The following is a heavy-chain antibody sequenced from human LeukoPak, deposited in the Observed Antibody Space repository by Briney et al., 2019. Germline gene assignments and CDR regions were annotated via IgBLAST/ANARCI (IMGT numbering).Heavy chain of an antibody. D-gene: IGHD2-15*01. Sequence: AASVTVSFKASGYTFTSYYIHWVRQAPGQGLEWMGIINPSGGSTSYAQKFQGRVTMTRDTSTSTVYMELSSLRSEDTAVYYCARDLGSGYYDYWGQGTLVTVSS. V-gene: IGHV1-46*01. CDR1: GYTFTSYY. CDR3: ARDLGSGYYDY. J-gene: IGHJ4*02. CDR2: INPSGGST.